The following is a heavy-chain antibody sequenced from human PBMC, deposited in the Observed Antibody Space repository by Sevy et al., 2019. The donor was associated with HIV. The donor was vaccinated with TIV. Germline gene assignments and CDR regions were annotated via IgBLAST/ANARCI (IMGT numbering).Heavy chain of an antibody. CDR2: IKQDAGQK. CDR3: ARDDGNYYFRY. J-gene: IGHJ4*02. D-gene: IGHD1-7*01. V-gene: IGHV3-7*01. CDR1: GFTFSKYW. Sequence: GGSLRLSCAASGFTFSKYWMGWVRQAPGKGLEWVANIKQDAGQKYYVDSVKGRFTISRDNAKNSLYLQMNSLRAEDTAVYFCARDDGNYYFRYWGQGTTVTVAS.